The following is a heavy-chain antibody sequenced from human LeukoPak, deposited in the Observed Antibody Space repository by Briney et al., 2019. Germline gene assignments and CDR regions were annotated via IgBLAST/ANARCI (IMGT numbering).Heavy chain of an antibody. J-gene: IGHJ3*02. D-gene: IGHD1-26*01. CDR3: AIPTPGSYWLNDAFDI. Sequence: GGSLRLSCVASGFTFSNFAMHWVRQAPGKGLEWVAAISYDGTIAYYADSMKGRFTISRDNSEKTLYLQMNSLRVEDTAFYYCAIPTPGSYWLNDAFDIWGRGTMVTVSS. CDR2: ISYDGTIA. V-gene: IGHV3-30*01. CDR1: GFTFSNFA.